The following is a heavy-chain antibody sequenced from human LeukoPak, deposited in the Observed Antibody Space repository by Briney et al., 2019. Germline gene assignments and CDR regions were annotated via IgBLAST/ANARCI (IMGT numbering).Heavy chain of an antibody. CDR2: LYSGGST. CDR1: GFTFSSYA. D-gene: IGHD2-15*01. V-gene: IGHV3-66*01. Sequence: GGSLRLSCAASGFTFSSYAMNWVRQAPGKGLEWVSALYSGGSTYYADSVKGRFTISRDNSKNTLYLQMNSLRAEDTAVYYCARDSCSGGTCYFPDAFDIWGQGTLVTVSS. J-gene: IGHJ3*02. CDR3: ARDSCSGGTCYFPDAFDI.